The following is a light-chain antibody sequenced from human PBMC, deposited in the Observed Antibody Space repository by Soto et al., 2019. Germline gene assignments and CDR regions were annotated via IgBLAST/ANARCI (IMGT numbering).Light chain of an antibody. CDR2: KAS. Sequence: DIQMTQSPSAVSASVGDRVTITCRASQSISSWLAWYQQKPGKAPKLLIYKASSLESGVPSRFSGSGSGTEFTLTISSLQPDDFATYYCQQYNSYWTFGQGTKVAI. CDR3: QQYNSYWT. V-gene: IGKV1-5*03. J-gene: IGKJ1*01. CDR1: QSISSW.